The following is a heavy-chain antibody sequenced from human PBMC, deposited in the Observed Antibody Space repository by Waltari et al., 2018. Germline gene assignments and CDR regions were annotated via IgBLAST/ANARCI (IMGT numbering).Heavy chain of an antibody. J-gene: IGHJ3*02. D-gene: IGHD3-22*01. CDR3: ARVKLGSGYGAFDI. Sequence: EVQLVESGGGLIQPGGSLRLSCAASGFTVSSNYMSWVRQAPGKGLGGVSVIDSGGSTYYADSVKSRFTISRDNSKNTLYLQMNSLRAEDTAVYYCARVKLGSGYGAFDIWGQGTMVTVSS. CDR1: GFTVSSNY. V-gene: IGHV3-53*01. CDR2: IDSGGST.